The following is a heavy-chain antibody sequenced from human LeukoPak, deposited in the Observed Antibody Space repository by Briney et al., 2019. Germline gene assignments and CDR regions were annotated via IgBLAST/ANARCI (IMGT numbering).Heavy chain of an antibody. D-gene: IGHD3-22*01. CDR3: ARGGRGWLSPYYFDY. Sequence: ASVKVSCKASGYTFTGYYMHWVRQAPGQGLEWMGWINPNSGGTNYAQKFQGRVTMTRDTSISTAYMELSRLRSDDTAVYYCARGGRGWLSPYYFDYRGQGTLVTVSS. J-gene: IGHJ4*02. CDR2: INPNSGGT. V-gene: IGHV1-2*02. CDR1: GYTFTGYY.